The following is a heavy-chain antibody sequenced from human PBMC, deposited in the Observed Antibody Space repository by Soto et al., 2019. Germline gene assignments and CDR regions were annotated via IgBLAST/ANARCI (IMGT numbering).Heavy chain of an antibody. Sequence: QVQLQESGPGLVRPSQTLSLTCSVSGASISSGDNYWSWIRQSPGKGLEWLGYVYYSGRTDYNPSLRSLLALSIDTSHIRCSLTLTSVTAAATAVYYCARENVPHPESNYGSFDPWSQGTLVTVSS. CDR2: VYYSGRT. D-gene: IGHD3-10*01. CDR1: GASISSGDNY. CDR3: ARENVPHPESNYGSFDP. V-gene: IGHV4-30-4*01. J-gene: IGHJ5*02.